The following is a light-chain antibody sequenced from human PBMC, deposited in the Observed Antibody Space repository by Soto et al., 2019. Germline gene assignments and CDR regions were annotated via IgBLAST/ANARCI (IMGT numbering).Light chain of an antibody. J-gene: IGLJ2*01. Sequence: QSALTQPASVSGSPGQSITISCSGTSSDVGGYNYVSWLQQHPGKAPKLMIYEGINRPSGVSDRFSGSKSGNTASLTISGLQADDEADYYCGSYSSTNTLVLFGAGIKVTVL. CDR2: EGI. V-gene: IGLV2-14*01. CDR3: GSYSSTNTLVL. CDR1: SSDVGGYNY.